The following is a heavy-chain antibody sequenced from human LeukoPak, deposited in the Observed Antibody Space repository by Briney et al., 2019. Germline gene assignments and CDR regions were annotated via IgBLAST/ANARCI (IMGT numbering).Heavy chain of an antibody. Sequence: GGSLRLSCAASGFTFSSYSMHWVRQAPGKGLEWVSSISSSSSYIYYADSVKGRFTISRDNAKNSLYLQMNSLRAEDTAVYYCARGYSSGWTEDYGGQGTLVTVSS. CDR1: GFTFSSYS. J-gene: IGHJ4*02. V-gene: IGHV3-21*01. D-gene: IGHD6-19*01. CDR2: ISSSSSYI. CDR3: ARGYSSGWTEDY.